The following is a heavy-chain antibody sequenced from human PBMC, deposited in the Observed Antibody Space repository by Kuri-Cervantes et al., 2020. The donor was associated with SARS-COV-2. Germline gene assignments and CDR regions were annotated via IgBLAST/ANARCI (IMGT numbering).Heavy chain of an antibody. CDR2: INHSGST. J-gene: IGHJ5*02. CDR3: ARVTIEIVPAAILEASKAWFDP. CDR1: GGSFSGYY. V-gene: IGHV4-34*01. Sequence: GSLRLSCAVYGGSFSGYYWSWIRQPPGKGLEWIGEINHSGSTNYNPSPKCRVTMSVDTSKNQFSLKLSSVTAADTAVYYCARVTIEIVPAAILEASKAWFDPWGQGTLVTVSS. D-gene: IGHD2-2*01.